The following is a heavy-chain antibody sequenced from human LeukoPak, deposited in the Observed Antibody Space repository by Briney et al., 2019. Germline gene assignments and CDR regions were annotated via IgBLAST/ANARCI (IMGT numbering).Heavy chain of an antibody. CDR1: GFTFSSYG. V-gene: IGHV3-30*18. D-gene: IGHD3-22*01. CDR2: ISYDGSNK. J-gene: IGHJ4*02. Sequence: PGGSLRLSCAASGFTFSSYGMHWVRQAPGKGLEWVAVISYDGSNKYYADSVKGRFTISRDNSKNTLYLQMNSLRAEDTAVYYCAELCDSSYFDYWGQGTLVTVSS. CDR3: AELCDSSYFDY.